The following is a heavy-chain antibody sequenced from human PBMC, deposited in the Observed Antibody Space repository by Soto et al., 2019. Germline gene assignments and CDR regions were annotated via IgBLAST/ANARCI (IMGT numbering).Heavy chain of an antibody. CDR1: GFTFSSFT. Sequence: GGSLRLSCVVSGFTFSSFTMNWVRQAPGKGLEWVSSISSISYIYYADSVKGRFTISRDNAKNSLYLQMNSLRAEDTAVYYCARGPTSGTYVYWGQGTLVTVSS. D-gene: IGHD1-26*01. CDR2: ISSISYI. CDR3: ARGPTSGTYVY. V-gene: IGHV3-21*06. J-gene: IGHJ4*02.